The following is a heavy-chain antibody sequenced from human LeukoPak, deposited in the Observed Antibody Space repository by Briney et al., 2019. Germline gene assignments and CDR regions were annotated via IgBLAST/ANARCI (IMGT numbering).Heavy chain of an antibody. CDR3: ARLRGGAYFDY. J-gene: IGHJ4*02. CDR1: GGSISGWY. CDR2: IYYSGST. Sequence: SETLSLTCTVSGGSISGWYWSWIRQPPGKGLEWIGYIYYSGSTNYNPSLKSRVTISVDTSKNQFSLKLSSVTAADTAVYYCARLRGGAYFDYWGQGTLVTVSS. V-gene: IGHV4-59*08. D-gene: IGHD2-15*01.